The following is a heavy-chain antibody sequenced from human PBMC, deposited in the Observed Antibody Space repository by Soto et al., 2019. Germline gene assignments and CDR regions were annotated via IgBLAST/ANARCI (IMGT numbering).Heavy chain of an antibody. J-gene: IGHJ3*02. Sequence: SETLSLTCAVYGGSFSGYYWSWIRQPPGKGLEWIGEINHSGSTNYTPSLKSRVTISVDTSKNQFSLKLSSVTAADTAVYSCARGWGDTNAFDIWGQGTMVTVSS. D-gene: IGHD5-18*01. CDR1: GGSFSGYY. CDR2: INHSGST. V-gene: IGHV4-34*01. CDR3: ARGWGDTNAFDI.